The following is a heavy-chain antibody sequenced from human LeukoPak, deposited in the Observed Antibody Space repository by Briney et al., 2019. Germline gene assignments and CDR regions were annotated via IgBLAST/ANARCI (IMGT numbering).Heavy chain of an antibody. CDR3: ARKPLSGGYGGTIDY. Sequence: GRSLRLSCAASGFTFSSYSMNWVRQAPGKGLEWVSYISSSSSTIYYADSVKGRFTISRDNAKNTLYLRMNSLRAEDTAIYYCARKPLSGGYGGTIDYWGQGTLVTVSS. J-gene: IGHJ4*02. CDR1: GFTFSSYS. D-gene: IGHD5-12*01. CDR2: ISSSSSTI. V-gene: IGHV3-48*04.